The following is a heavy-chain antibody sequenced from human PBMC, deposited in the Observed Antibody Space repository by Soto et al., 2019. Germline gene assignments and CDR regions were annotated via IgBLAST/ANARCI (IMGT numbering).Heavy chain of an antibody. CDR1: GGSVNSGSYY. CDR3: ARDIRGFSRALDY. CDR2: IYNSGAT. D-gene: IGHD5-18*01. Sequence: LSLTCSVSGGSVNSGSYYWTWVRQPPGKGLEWIGNIYNSGATNYNPSLQNRLTISIDTSKNQYSLKLTSVTAADAALYYCARDIRGFSRALDYWGRGTPVTVSS. J-gene: IGHJ4*02. V-gene: IGHV4-61*01.